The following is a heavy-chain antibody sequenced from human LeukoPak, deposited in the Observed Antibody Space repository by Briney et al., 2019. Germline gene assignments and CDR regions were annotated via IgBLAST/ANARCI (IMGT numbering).Heavy chain of an antibody. CDR1: GFPFSSYW. D-gene: IGHD1-26*01. CDR2: FRSKTDGGTI. J-gene: IGHJ4*02. V-gene: IGHV3-15*05. CDR3: TTVIMGAPKDDY. Sequence: GGSLRLSCVASGFPFSSYWMTWVRQAPGKGLEWVGRFRSKTDGGTIDYTAPVKGRFTISRDDSRNTLYLQMNSLKTEDTAVYYCTTVIMGAPKDDYWGQGTLVTVSS.